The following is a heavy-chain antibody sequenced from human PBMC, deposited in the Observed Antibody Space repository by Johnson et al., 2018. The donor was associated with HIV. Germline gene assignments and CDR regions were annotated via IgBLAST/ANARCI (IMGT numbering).Heavy chain of an antibody. D-gene: IGHD1-26*01. J-gene: IGHJ3*01. CDR2: ISSSGSIM. CDR3: AKGDTVVGGKYAVEF. Sequence: VQLVESGGGLVQPGGSLRLSCAASGFTFSDYYMSWIRQAPGKGLEWVSYISSSGSIMYYVDSVKGRFTISRDTAKNTLYLQMKSLRAEDTAEYYCAKGDTVVGGKYAVEFWGQGTRVTGSS. CDR1: GFTFSDYY. V-gene: IGHV3-11*04.